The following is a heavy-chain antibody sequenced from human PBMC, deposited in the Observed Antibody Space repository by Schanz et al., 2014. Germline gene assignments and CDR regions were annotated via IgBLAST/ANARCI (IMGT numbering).Heavy chain of an antibody. CDR1: GFIFTSYS. Sequence: EVQLVESGGGLVKSGGSLRLSCATSGFIFTSYSMHWVRQAPGKGLEWVSSISSSSNYYYYADSVKGRFTISRDAAKDSLFLQMTSLRADDTAVYFCARENLNWEAFDIWGQGTLVTVSS. J-gene: IGHJ4*02. CDR3: ARENLNWEAFDI. D-gene: IGHD7-27*01. CDR2: ISSSSNYY. V-gene: IGHV3-21*01.